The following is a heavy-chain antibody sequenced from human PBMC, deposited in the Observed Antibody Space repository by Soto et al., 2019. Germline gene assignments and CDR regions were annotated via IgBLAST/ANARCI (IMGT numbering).Heavy chain of an antibody. CDR2: ISYDGSNK. CDR1: GFTFSSYA. D-gene: IGHD2-2*01. J-gene: IGHJ6*02. Sequence: PGGSLRLSCAASGFTFSSYAMHWVRQAPGKGLEWVAVISYDGSNKYYADSVKGRFTISRDNSKNTLYLQMNSLRAEDTAVYYCARDALPDIVVVPAAPGSFNYYYYGMDVWGRGTTVTVSS. V-gene: IGHV3-30-3*01. CDR3: ARDALPDIVVVPAAPGSFNYYYYGMDV.